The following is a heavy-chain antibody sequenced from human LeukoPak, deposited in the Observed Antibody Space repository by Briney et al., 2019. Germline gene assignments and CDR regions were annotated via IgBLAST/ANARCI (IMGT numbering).Heavy chain of an antibody. D-gene: IGHD2-2*01. CDR3: AREASCSSTTCYFDH. V-gene: IGHV3-11*01. CDR2: ISLSGSTI. CDR1: GFNFSDFY. J-gene: IGHJ4*03. Sequence: SGGSLRLSCAASGFNFSDFYMSWIRQAPGKGLEWLSSISLSGSTITYAASVKGRVTVSRDNAKNSVVLHILSLRADDTAVYYCAREASCSSTTCYFDHWGQGTLVTVSS.